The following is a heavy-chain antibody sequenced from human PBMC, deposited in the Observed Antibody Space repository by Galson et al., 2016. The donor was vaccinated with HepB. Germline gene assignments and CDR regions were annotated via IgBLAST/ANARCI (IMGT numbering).Heavy chain of an antibody. CDR2: SDYSGTT. CDR3: ARPGSFYSDHHEAFDV. CDR1: GDSIRGDYY. V-gene: IGHV4-39*01. D-gene: IGHD4-17*01. J-gene: IGHJ3*01. Sequence: SETLSLTCSVSGDSIRGDYYWGWIRQPPGKGLEWIGCSDYSGTTQYNPSLKGRVTMSVDTSKNQFSLTLTSVTAADTAVYYCARPGSFYSDHHEAFDVWGQGTLVIVSS.